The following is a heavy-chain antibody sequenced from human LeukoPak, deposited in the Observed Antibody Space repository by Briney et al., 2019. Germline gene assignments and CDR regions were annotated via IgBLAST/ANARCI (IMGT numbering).Heavy chain of an antibody. CDR2: TYYKSTWYN. J-gene: IGHJ4*02. CDR3: ARDIVAGCDS. CDR1: GDSVSANA. D-gene: IGHD3-22*01. Sequence: SQTLSLTCDISGDSVSANAWTWIRQSPLRGLEWLGRTYYKSTWYNEYALSLRGRITINPDTSKNQFSLHLTSETPDDTAVYFCARDIVAGCDSWGQGTLVTVSS. V-gene: IGHV6-1*01.